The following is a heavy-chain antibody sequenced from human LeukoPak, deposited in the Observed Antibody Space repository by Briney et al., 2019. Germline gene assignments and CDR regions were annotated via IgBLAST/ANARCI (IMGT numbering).Heavy chain of an antibody. CDR2: IYDSGST. CDR3: AREAYCGGDCYSGFDY. CDR1: GGSIRSYH. J-gene: IGHJ4*02. D-gene: IGHD2-21*02. V-gene: IGHV4-59*01. Sequence: SETLSLTCTVSGGSIRSYHWSWIRQPPGKRLEWIGYIYDSGSTNYNPSLKSRVTISIDTSKNQFPLKLSSVTAADTAVYYCAREAYCGGDCYSGFDYWGQGTLVTVSS.